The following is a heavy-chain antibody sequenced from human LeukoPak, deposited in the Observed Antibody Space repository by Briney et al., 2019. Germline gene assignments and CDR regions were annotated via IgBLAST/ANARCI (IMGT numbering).Heavy chain of an antibody. J-gene: IGHJ5*02. Sequence: KPSETLSLTCTVSGGSISSYYWSRIRQPPGKGLGWIGYIYYSGSTNYNPSLKSRVTISVDTSKNQFSLKLSSVTAADTAVYYCARSTRQWLGPYNWFDPWGQGTLVTVSS. D-gene: IGHD6-19*01. CDR1: GGSISSYY. V-gene: IGHV4-59*01. CDR2: IYYSGST. CDR3: ARSTRQWLGPYNWFDP.